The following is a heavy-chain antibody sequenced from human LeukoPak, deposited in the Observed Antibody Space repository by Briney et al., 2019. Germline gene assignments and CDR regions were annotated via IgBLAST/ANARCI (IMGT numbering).Heavy chain of an antibody. J-gene: IGHJ3*02. Sequence: SETLSLTFAVSGGSISSSNWWSWVRQPPGKGLEWIGEIYHSGSTNCNPSLKSRVTISVDKSKNQFSLKLSSVTAADTAVYYCARDRSSRWAPYAFDIWGQGTMVTVSS. D-gene: IGHD6-13*01. V-gene: IGHV4-4*02. CDR2: IYHSGST. CDR1: GGSISSSNW. CDR3: ARDRSSRWAPYAFDI.